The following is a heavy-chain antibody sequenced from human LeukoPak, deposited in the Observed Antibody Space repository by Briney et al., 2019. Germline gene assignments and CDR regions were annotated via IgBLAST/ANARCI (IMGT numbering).Heavy chain of an antibody. CDR3: ARFGRSGSYGMDV. D-gene: IGHD1-26*01. CDR2: INPSGGST. Sequence: ASVKVSCKASGYTFTSCFIHWVRQAPGQGLEWMGVINPSGGSTSYAQKFQGRVTMTRDTSTSTVSMELSSLRFEDTAVYYCARFGRSGSYGMDVWGQGTTVTVSS. J-gene: IGHJ6*02. CDR1: GYTFTSCF. V-gene: IGHV1-46*01.